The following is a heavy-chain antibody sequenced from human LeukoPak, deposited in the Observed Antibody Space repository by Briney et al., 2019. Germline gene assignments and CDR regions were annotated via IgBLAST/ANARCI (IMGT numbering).Heavy chain of an antibody. CDR3: AKDGAVGYCSGGNCYSYNWFDP. CDR2: ILYDGNDK. V-gene: IGHV3-30*02. Sequence: PGGSLRLSCAASGFTFSSYGMHWVRQPPGKGLEWVALILYDGNDKYYADSVKGRFTISKDNSNNTLYLQMNSLRAEDTAMYYCAKDGAVGYCSGGNCYSYNWFDPWGQGTLVTVSS. J-gene: IGHJ5*02. D-gene: IGHD2-15*01. CDR1: GFTFSSYG.